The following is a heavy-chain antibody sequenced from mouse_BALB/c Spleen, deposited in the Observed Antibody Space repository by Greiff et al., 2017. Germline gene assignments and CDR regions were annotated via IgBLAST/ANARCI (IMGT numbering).Heavy chain of an antibody. CDR1: GFTFSSYA. CDR2: ISSGGSYT. D-gene: IGHD1-1*01. J-gene: IGHJ1*01. CDR3: ARGDYYGSSYWYFDV. Sequence: EVMLVESGGGLVKPGGSLKLSCAASGFTFSSYAMSWVRQTPEKRLEWVATISSGGSYTYYPDSVKGRFTISRDNAKNTLYLQMSSLRSEDTAMYYCARGDYYGSSYWYFDVWGAGTTVTVSS. V-gene: IGHV5-9-1*01.